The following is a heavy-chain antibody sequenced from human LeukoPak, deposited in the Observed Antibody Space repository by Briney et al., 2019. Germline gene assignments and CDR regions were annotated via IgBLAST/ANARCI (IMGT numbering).Heavy chain of an antibody. J-gene: IGHJ5*02. CDR2: ISPSGPDT. Sequence: GGSLRLSCAASGFTFNSYAMSWVRQAPGKGLEWVSAISPSGPDTYYADSVKDRFTISRDNSKNTLYLQMNSLRAEDTAVYYCAKKGERTTGKLTWFDPWGQGTLVTVSS. D-gene: IGHD1-1*01. CDR3: AKKGERTTGKLTWFDP. CDR1: GFTFNSYA. V-gene: IGHV3-23*01.